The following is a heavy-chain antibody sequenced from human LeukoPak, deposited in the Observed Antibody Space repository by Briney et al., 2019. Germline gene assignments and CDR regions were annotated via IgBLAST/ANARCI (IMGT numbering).Heavy chain of an antibody. CDR3: ARLGNSYAYDY. Sequence: GESLKISCKGSGYIFTSYWIGWVRQLPGKGLEWMGIIYPGDSDTRYSPSFQGQFTISADKSISTAYLQWSSLKASDTAMYYCARLGNSYAYDYWGQGTLVTVSS. V-gene: IGHV5-51*01. J-gene: IGHJ4*02. D-gene: IGHD5-18*01. CDR1: GYIFTSYW. CDR2: IYPGDSDT.